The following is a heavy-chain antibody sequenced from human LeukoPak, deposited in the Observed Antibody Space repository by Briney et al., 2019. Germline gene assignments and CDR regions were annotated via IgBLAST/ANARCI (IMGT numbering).Heavy chain of an antibody. CDR2: ISSSRSYI. J-gene: IGHJ6*02. CDR1: GFTFSSYS. V-gene: IGHV3-21*03. Sequence: PGGSLRLSCAASGFTFSSYSMNWVRQAPGKGLEWVSFISSSRSYIYYADSVKGRFTISRDNAKNSLYLQMNSLRAEDTAVYYCTRDLSHYGDPRGMDVWGQGTTVTVSS. CDR3: TRDLSHYGDPRGMDV. D-gene: IGHD4-17*01.